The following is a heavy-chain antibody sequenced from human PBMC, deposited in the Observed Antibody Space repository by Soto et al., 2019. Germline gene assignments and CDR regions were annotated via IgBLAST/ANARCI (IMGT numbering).Heavy chain of an antibody. V-gene: IGHV3-23*01. Sequence: EVQLLESGGDLVQPGGSLRLSCAASGFTFSSDAMSWVRQAPGKGLEWVSTISGTGGSTYYADSVKGRFTISRDNSKNTLYLHMNSLRAEDTAVYYCGIPHRYGGYWGQGTLVTVSS. D-gene: IGHD5-18*01. CDR1: GFTFSSDA. CDR2: ISGTGGST. J-gene: IGHJ4*02. CDR3: GIPHRYGGY.